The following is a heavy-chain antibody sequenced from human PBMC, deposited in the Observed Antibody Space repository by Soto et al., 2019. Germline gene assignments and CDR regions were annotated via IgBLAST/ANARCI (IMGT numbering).Heavy chain of an antibody. V-gene: IGHV3-23*01. Sequence: VGSLRLSGLASGFTFSDFAMTWVRHVPGRGLEWVASLDGAGGSTYYAESVRGRFSISRDNSQNTLFLQMKRLTVDDTAIYYCAAPRDEYGSGVSWFTYGMVIWGQGTTVTVSS. CDR3: AAPRDEYGSGVSWFTYGMVI. CDR1: GFTFSDFA. D-gene: IGHD3-10*01. J-gene: IGHJ6*02. CDR2: LDGAGGST.